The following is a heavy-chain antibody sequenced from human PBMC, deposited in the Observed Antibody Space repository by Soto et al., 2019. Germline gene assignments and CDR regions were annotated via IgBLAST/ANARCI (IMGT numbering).Heavy chain of an antibody. J-gene: IGHJ6*02. Sequence: LSLTCTVSGGSISSGDYYWSWIRQPPGKGLEWIGYIYYSGSTYYNPSLKSRVTISVDTSKNQFSLKLSSVTAADTAVYYCARDNILGILYGGMDVWGQGTTVTASS. V-gene: IGHV4-30-4*01. CDR1: GGSISSGDYY. CDR2: IYYSGST. D-gene: IGHD3-3*01. CDR3: ARDNILGILYGGMDV.